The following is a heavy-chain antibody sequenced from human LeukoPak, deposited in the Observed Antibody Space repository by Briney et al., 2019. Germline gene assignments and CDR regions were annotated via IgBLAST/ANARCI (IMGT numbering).Heavy chain of an antibody. D-gene: IGHD2-15*01. CDR1: GFTFSSYG. J-gene: IGHJ4*02. V-gene: IGHV3-30*03. CDR3: ARKGRYCSGGSCYSEDYFDY. CDR2: ISYDGSNK. Sequence: GGSLRLSSAASGFTFSSYGMHWVRQAPGKGLEWVAVISYDGSNKYYADSVKGRFTISRDNSKNTLYLQMNSLRAEDTAVYYCARKGRYCSGGSCYSEDYFDYWGQGTLVTVSS.